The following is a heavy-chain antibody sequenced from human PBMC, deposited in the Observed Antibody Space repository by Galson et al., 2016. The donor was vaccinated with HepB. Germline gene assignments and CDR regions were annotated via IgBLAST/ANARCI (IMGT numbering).Heavy chain of an antibody. CDR1: GFTFSLHG. D-gene: IGHD5-18*01. V-gene: IGHV3-21*01. CDR2: ISRSSSQT. Sequence: SLRLSCAASGFTFSLHGMDWVRQAPGKGLEWIASISRSSSQTFYVDSVRGRFTVSRDNSKNTLFLQMDSLTVEDTAVYYCAKGVGAYSYGHFEFWGQGTLVTVSS. CDR3: AKGVGAYSYGHFEF. J-gene: IGHJ4*02.